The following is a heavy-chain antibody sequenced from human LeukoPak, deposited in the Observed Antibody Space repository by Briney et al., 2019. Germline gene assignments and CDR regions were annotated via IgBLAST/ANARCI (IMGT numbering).Heavy chain of an antibody. CDR2: IYSDGRI. D-gene: IGHD1-26*01. V-gene: IGHV3-53*01. CDR1: GFTVSSNY. Sequence: GGSLRLSCAASGFTVSSNYMSWVRQAPGKGLDWVSVIYSDGRIHSADSVKGRFTISRDDFKNTLSLQMNSLIAEDTAVYYCAKDRMVGTGEYYFDYWGQGTLVTVSS. J-gene: IGHJ4*02. CDR3: AKDRMVGTGEYYFDY.